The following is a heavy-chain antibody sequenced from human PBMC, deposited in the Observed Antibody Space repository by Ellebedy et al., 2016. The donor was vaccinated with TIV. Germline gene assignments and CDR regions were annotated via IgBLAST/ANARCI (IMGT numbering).Heavy chain of an antibody. Sequence: GGSLRLXCAASGFTFSSYAMHWVRQAPGKGLEWVAVISYDGSNKYYADSVKGRFTISRDNSKNTLYLQMNSLRAEDTAVYYCAKDRSGWYSYFDYWGQGTLVTVSS. D-gene: IGHD6-19*01. J-gene: IGHJ4*02. CDR2: ISYDGSNK. CDR1: GFTFSSYA. CDR3: AKDRSGWYSYFDY. V-gene: IGHV3-30-3*01.